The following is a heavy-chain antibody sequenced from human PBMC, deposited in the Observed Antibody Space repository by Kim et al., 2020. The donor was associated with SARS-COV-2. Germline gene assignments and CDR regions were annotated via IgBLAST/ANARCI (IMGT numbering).Heavy chain of an antibody. CDR3: AKDAAAARHYYYYYMDV. Sequence: VKGRFTISRDNSNTTLYLQMNSLRAEDTAVYYCAKDAAAARHYYYYYMDVWGTGTTVTVSS. D-gene: IGHD6-13*01. V-gene: IGHV3-23*01. J-gene: IGHJ6*03.